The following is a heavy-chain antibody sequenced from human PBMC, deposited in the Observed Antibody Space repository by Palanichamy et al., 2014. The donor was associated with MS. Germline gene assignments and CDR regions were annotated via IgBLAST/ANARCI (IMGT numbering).Heavy chain of an antibody. V-gene: IGHV4-59*01. Sequence: QLQESGPGLVKPSETLSLTCTVSGGSISSYYWSWIRQPPGRDWSGLRISITWEHQLQPSLKSRVTISLDTSKNRFSLKLRSVSAADTAVYYCAREDYGRHAFDIWGQGTMVTVSS. CDR2: SITWEH. D-gene: IGHD4-17*01. CDR1: GGSISSYY. J-gene: IGHJ3*02. CDR3: AREDYGRHAFDI.